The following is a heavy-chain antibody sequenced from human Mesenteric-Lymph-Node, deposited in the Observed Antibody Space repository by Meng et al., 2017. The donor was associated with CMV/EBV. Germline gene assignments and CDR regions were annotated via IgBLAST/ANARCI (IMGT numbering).Heavy chain of an antibody. CDR3: AKGRGPNYFDP. Sequence: LACAASGFSFSNNDMHWVRQAPGKGLEWVAFIHYDGSTQYYADSVKGRFTISRDNSKITLDLQMNSLRVEDTAVYYCAKGRGPNYFDPWGQGTLVTVSS. CDR2: IHYDGSTQ. V-gene: IGHV3-30*02. CDR1: GFSFSNND. J-gene: IGHJ5*02.